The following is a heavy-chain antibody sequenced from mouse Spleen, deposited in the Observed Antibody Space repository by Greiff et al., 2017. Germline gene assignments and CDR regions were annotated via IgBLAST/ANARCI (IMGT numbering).Heavy chain of an antibody. D-gene: IGHD1-2*01. J-gene: IGHJ4*01. CDR3: ARPGYYGYDAMDY. V-gene: IGHV5-17*01. CDR1: GFTFSDYG. Sequence: EVQLQESGGGLVKPGGSLKLSCAASGFTFSDYGMHWVRQAPEKGLEWVAYISSGSSTIYYADTVKGRFTISRDNAKNTLFLQMTSLRSEDTAMYYCARPGYYGYDAMDYWGQGTSVTVSS. CDR2: ISSGSSTI.